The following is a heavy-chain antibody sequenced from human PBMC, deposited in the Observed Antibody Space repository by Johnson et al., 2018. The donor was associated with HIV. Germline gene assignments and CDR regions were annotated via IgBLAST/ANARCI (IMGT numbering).Heavy chain of an antibody. Sequence: VQLVESGGGVVQPGRSLRLSCAASGFTFSSYGMHWVRQAPGKGLEWVAVTSNDGTNTYYADSVKGRFTISRDNSKNTLYLQMNSLRAGDSAVYYCARVGGSWMLDAFDIWGQGTMVTVSS. CDR2: TSNDGTNT. CDR1: GFTFSSYG. D-gene: IGHD3-10*01. V-gene: IGHV3-30*03. CDR3: ARVGGSWMLDAFDI. J-gene: IGHJ3*02.